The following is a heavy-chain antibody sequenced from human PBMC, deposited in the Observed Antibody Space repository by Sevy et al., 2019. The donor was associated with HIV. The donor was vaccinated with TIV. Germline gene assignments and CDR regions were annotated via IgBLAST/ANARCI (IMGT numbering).Heavy chain of an antibody. Sequence: SETLSLTCTVSGGSISSYYWSWIRQPAGKGLEWIGRIYTSGSTNYNPSLKSRVTMSVDTSKNQFSLKLSSVTAADTAVYYCARDSRIFLDYYYYYGMDVWGQGTTVTGSS. D-gene: IGHD3-3*01. CDR2: IYTSGST. V-gene: IGHV4-4*07. CDR1: GGSISSYY. J-gene: IGHJ6*02. CDR3: ARDSRIFLDYYYYYGMDV.